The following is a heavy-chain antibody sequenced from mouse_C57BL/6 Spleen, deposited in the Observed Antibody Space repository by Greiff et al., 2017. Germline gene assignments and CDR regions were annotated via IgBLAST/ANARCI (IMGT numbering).Heavy chain of an antibody. J-gene: IGHJ2*01. V-gene: IGHV1-64*01. CDR2: IHPNSGST. D-gene: IGHD2-3*01. CDR3: ARKGDGYFDY. CDR1: GYTFTSYW. Sequence: VQLQQPGAELVKPGASVKLSCRASGYTFTSYWMHWVKQRPGQGLEWIGMIHPNSGSTNYNEKFKSKATLTVDKSSSTAYMQLSSLTSETSAVYYCARKGDGYFDYWGQGTTLTVSS.